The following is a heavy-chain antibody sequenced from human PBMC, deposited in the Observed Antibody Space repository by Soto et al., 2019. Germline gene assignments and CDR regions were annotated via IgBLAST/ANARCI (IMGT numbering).Heavy chain of an antibody. J-gene: IGHJ6*02. D-gene: IGHD2-2*01. Sequence: GGSLRLSCAASGFTVSSNYMSWVRQDPGKGLEWVSVIYSGGSTYYADSVKGRFTISRDNSKNTLYLQMNSLRAEDTAVYYCAREDIVVVPAANYYYYGMDVWGQGTTVTVSS. V-gene: IGHV3-66*01. CDR3: AREDIVVVPAANYYYYGMDV. CDR1: GFTVSSNY. CDR2: IYSGGST.